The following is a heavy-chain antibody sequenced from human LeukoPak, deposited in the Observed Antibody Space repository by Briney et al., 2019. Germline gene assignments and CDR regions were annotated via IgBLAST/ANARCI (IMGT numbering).Heavy chain of an antibody. V-gene: IGHV4-59*01. CDR1: GGSISSYY. CDR3: ARARGEGVPAGTLPDY. Sequence: SETLSLTCTVSGGSISSYYWSWIRQPPGKGLEWIGYVYYSGSTNYNPSLKSRVIMSIDTSKKQFSLKLTSVSAADTAVYYCARARGEGVPAGTLPDYWGQGTLVTVSS. CDR2: VYYSGST. J-gene: IGHJ4*02. D-gene: IGHD2-2*01.